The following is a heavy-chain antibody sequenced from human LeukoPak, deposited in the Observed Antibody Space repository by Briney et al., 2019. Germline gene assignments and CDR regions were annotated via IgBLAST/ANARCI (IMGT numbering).Heavy chain of an antibody. CDR3: ARLYGDLIFDY. V-gene: IGHV4-30-4*01. CDR2: IYYSGST. D-gene: IGHD4-17*01. CDR1: GGSISSGDYY. Sequence: TSETLSLTCTVSGGSISSGDYYWSWIRQPPGKGLEWIGYIYYSGSTYYNPSLKSRVTISVDTSKNQFSLKLSPVTAADTAVYYCARLYGDLIFDYWGQGTLVTVSS. J-gene: IGHJ4*02.